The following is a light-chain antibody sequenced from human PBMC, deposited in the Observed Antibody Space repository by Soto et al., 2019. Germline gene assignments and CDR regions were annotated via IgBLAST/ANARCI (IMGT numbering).Light chain of an antibody. CDR1: SSDVGSYNR. Sequence: QSVLTQPPSVSGSPGQSVAISCSGTSSDVGSYNRVSWYQQPPGTAPKLVIYDVSNRPSGVPDRFSGSKSGNTASLTISGLQAEDVADYYCSSFTSTSTYVFGTGTKVTVL. CDR3: SSFTSTSTYV. J-gene: IGLJ1*01. V-gene: IGLV2-18*02. CDR2: DVS.